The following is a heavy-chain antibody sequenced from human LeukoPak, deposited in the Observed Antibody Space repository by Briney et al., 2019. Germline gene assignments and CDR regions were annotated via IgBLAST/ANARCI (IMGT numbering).Heavy chain of an antibody. J-gene: IGHJ3*02. CDR1: GFDFNSHS. CDR3: ARGSRNAFDI. V-gene: IGHV3-48*01. Sequence: PGGSLRLSCAAAGFDFNSHSMNWVRQAPGKGLEWISHIDSGGRLTYYADSVRGRFSISRDIAKNTLYLQMNSLRAEDTAVYYCARGSRNAFDIWGQGTMVTVSS. CDR2: IDSGGRLT. D-gene: IGHD2-15*01.